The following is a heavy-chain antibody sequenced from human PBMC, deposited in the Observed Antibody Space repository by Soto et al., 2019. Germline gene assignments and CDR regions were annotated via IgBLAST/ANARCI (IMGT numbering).Heavy chain of an antibody. Sequence: QVQLQESGPGLVKPSQTLSLTCTVSGGSFSSADYYWTWIRQPPGEGLAWIGYFYYSGSTYYNPSIKSRVTLPLNSSKNHFSLTRTSVTAADRAVYYCGSAHGDCPHFDPWGQGTLVTVSS. CDR3: GSAHGDCPHFDP. D-gene: IGHD2-21*02. V-gene: IGHV4-30-4*01. J-gene: IGHJ5*02. CDR2: FYYSGST. CDR1: GGSFSSADYY.